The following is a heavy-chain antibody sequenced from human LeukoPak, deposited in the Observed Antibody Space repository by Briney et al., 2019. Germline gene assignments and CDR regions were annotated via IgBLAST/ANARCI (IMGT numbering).Heavy chain of an antibody. V-gene: IGHV1-18*01. CDR1: GYTFTKYD. J-gene: IGHJ4*02. CDR2: ISGYNGNT. Sequence: ASVKVSCKASGYTFTKYDFSWVRQAAGQGLEWMGWISGYNGNTNYAQKLQGRVTMTMDTSTSTAYTELRSLRSDDTAVYYCARDYASGSWYSDYWGQGTLVTVSS. CDR3: ARDYASGSWYSDY. D-gene: IGHD3-10*01.